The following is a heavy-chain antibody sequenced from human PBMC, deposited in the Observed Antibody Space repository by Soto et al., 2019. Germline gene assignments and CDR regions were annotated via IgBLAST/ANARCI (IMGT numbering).Heavy chain of an antibody. CDR3: ATGRILVVGSRAYYGMAV. Sequence: QLQLAQSGADVKKAGSSVKVSCKASGGTLSNSAFSWVRQAPGPGLEWMGGIIPVFGIVNYAQKFQDRVTITADESTSAAYMELRSLRCEGTAVYFCATGRILVVGSRAYYGMAVWGQGPTVNV. J-gene: IGHJ6*02. D-gene: IGHD3-22*01. V-gene: IGHV1-69*19. CDR2: IIPVFGIV. CDR1: GGTLSNSA.